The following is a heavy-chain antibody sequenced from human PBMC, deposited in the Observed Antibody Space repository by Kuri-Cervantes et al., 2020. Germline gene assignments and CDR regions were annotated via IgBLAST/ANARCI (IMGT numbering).Heavy chain of an antibody. D-gene: IGHD3-10*01. V-gene: IGHV3-53*01. CDR2: IYSGGTT. CDR1: GFTFSTYD. J-gene: IGHJ6*03. Sequence: LSLTCAASGFTFSTYDMPWVRQAPGKGLELVSIIYSGGTTYYADSVKGRFTISRDNSKNTLYLQMNSLRAEDSAIFYCARGKCAYSDLRYFPYYHYYMDVWGKGTTVTVSS. CDR3: ARGKCAYSDLRYFPYYHYYMDV.